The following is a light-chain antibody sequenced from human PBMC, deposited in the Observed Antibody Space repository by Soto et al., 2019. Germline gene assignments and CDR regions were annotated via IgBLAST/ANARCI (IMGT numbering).Light chain of an antibody. CDR3: SSYTSSSTLGHVV. CDR2: DVS. V-gene: IGLV2-14*01. J-gene: IGLJ2*01. Sequence: QSALTQPASASGSPGQSITISCTGTSSDVGGYNYVSWYQQQPGKAPKLMIYDVSNRPSGVSNCFSGSNSGNTASLTISGLQAEDEADYYCSSYTSSSTLGHVVFGGGTKVTVL. CDR1: SSDVGGYNY.